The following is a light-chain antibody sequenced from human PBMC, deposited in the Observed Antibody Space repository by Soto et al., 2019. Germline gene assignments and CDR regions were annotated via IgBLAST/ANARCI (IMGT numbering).Light chain of an antibody. V-gene: IGKV3-15*01. CDR3: QQYNNWPPIT. J-gene: IGKJ5*01. CDR2: GAS. CDR1: QSVTIGY. Sequence: TQSPGTLSLSSGERATLSCRASQSVTIGYLAWFQKKTGQAPRLLIYGASTRATGIPARFSGSGSGTEFTLTISSLQSEDFAVYYCQQYNNWPPITFGQGTRLEIK.